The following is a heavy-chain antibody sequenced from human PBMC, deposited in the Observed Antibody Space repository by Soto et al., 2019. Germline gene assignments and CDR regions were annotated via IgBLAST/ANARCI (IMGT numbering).Heavy chain of an antibody. Sequence: GGSLRLSCAASGFTFSSYSMNWVRQAPGKGLEWVSYISSSSSTIYYADSVKGRFTISRDNAKNSLYLQMNSLRAEDTAVYYCARTIMITFGGVSDDDFDIWGQGTMVTVSS. CDR3: ARTIMITFGGVSDDDFDI. D-gene: IGHD3-16*01. J-gene: IGHJ3*02. V-gene: IGHV3-48*04. CDR1: GFTFSSYS. CDR2: ISSSSSTI.